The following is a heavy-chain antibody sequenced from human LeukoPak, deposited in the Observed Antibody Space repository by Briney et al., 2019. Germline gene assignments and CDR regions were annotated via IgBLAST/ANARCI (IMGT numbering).Heavy chain of an antibody. V-gene: IGHV3-23*01. Sequence: TGGSLRLSCAASGFTFSSYGMSWVRQAPGKGLEWVSGISTSGGSTYYADSVKGRFTISRDNSKNTLYLQMNSLRAEDTAVYYCAKDIRSTTSRDYSDYWGQGTLVTVSS. J-gene: IGHJ4*02. CDR2: ISTSGGST. D-gene: IGHD2-2*01. CDR3: AKDIRSTTSRDYSDY. CDR1: GFTFSSYG.